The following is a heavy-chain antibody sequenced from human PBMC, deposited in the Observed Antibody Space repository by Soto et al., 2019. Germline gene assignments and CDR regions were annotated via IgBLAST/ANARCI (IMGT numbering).Heavy chain of an antibody. D-gene: IGHD3-10*01. CDR2: MYHSGSI. J-gene: IGHJ6*02. CDR1: GGSISSSNW. V-gene: IGHV4-4*02. CDR3: AREYYGWGTPGMDV. Sequence: QVQLQESGPGLVKPSGALSLTCAVSGGSISSSNWWSWVRQPPGKGLEWIGEMYHSGSINYNPSPKSRVTRSVDQSRKQSSLKLSSVTAGDTAVYYCAREYYGWGTPGMDVWGQGTTVTVSS.